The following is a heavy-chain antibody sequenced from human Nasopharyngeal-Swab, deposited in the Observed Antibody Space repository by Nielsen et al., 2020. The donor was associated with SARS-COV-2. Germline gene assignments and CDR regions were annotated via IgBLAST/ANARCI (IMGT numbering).Heavy chain of an antibody. CDR3: AKPSSGTYFSAFDI. J-gene: IGHJ3*02. V-gene: IGHV3-30*18. CDR2: ISYDGSNT. CDR1: EFTFSSYG. Sequence: GESLKISCAASEFTFSSYGMHWVRQAPGKGLEWVAVISYDGSNTYNADSVKGRFTISRDNSKNTLYLQMNSLRAEDTAVYYCAKPSSGTYFSAFDIWGQGTMVTVSS. D-gene: IGHD1-26*01.